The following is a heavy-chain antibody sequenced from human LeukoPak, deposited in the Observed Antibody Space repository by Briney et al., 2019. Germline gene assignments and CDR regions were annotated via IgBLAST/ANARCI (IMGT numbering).Heavy chain of an antibody. CDR2: INPTGGST. Sequence: ASVKVSCKASGYTFTSYYMHRVRQAPGEGLEWMGIINPTGGSTSYAQKFQGRVTMTRDTSTSTVYMELSSLRSEDTAVYYCTRDHYHKIHSVMVTAPDYWGQGTLVIVSS. J-gene: IGHJ4*02. CDR3: TRDHYHKIHSVMVTAPDY. D-gene: IGHD2-21*02. CDR1: GYTFTSYY. V-gene: IGHV1-46*01.